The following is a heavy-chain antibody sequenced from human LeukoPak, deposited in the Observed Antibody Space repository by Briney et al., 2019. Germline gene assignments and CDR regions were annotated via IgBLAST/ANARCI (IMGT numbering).Heavy chain of an antibody. V-gene: IGHV3-7*01. CDR2: IKQDGSEK. J-gene: IGHJ6*03. Sequence: GGSLRLSCAASEFTFSSYWMSWVRQAPGKGLEWVANIKQDGSEKYYVDSVKGRFTISRDNAKNSLYLQMNSLRAEDTAVYYCARDLGPGQYYYYYIDVWGKGTTVTVSS. CDR1: EFTFSSYW. CDR3: ARDLGPGQYYYYYIDV.